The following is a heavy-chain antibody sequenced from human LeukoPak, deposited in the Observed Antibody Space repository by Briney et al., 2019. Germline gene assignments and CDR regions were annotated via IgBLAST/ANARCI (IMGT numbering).Heavy chain of an antibody. CDR3: ARDRYGSGSPPFDY. J-gene: IGHJ4*02. D-gene: IGHD3-10*01. V-gene: IGHV1-18*01. CDR1: GYTFTSYG. Sequence: ASVKVSCKASGYTFTSYGISWVRQAPGQGLEWMGWISAYNGNTNYAQKLQGRVTMTTDTSTSTAYMELRSLRSDDTAVYYCARDRYGSGSPPFDYWGQGTLVTVSS. CDR2: ISAYNGNT.